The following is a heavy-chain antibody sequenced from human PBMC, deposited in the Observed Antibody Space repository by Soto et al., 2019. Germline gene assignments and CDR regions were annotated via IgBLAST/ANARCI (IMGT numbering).Heavy chain of an antibody. CDR2: IYYSGST. CDR1: GGSVSSGSYY. Sequence: QVQLQESGPGLVKPSETLSLTCTVSGGSVSSGSYYWSWIRQPPGKGLEWIGYIYYSGSTNYNPSLKSRVTISVDTSKNQFALKLSSVTAADTAVYYCARGIGGWYQGRYYYGMDVWGQGTTVTVSS. CDR3: ARGIGGWYQGRYYYGMDV. D-gene: IGHD6-19*01. V-gene: IGHV4-61*01. J-gene: IGHJ6*02.